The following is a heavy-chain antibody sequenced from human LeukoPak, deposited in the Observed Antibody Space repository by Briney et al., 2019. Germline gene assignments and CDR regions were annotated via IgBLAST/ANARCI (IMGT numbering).Heavy chain of an antibody. V-gene: IGHV3-30-3*01. CDR1: GFTFSSYA. J-gene: IGHJ4*02. CDR2: ISYDGSNK. D-gene: IGHD1-26*01. CDR3: ARGRVRGSYYGDY. Sequence: PGGSLRLSCAASGFTFSSYAMHWVRQAPGKGLEWVAVISYDGSNKYYADSVKGRFTISRDNSKNTLYLQVNSLRAEDTAVYYCARGRVRGSYYGDYWGQGTLVTVSS.